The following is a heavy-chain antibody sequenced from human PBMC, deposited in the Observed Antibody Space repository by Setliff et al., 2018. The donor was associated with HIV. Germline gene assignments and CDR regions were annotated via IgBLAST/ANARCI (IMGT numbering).Heavy chain of an antibody. CDR3: ARETSSSWFDY. J-gene: IGHJ4*02. Sequence: TCTVSGGSISSYYWSWIRQPPGKGLEWIGYIYYSGSTNYNPSLKSRVTISVDTSKNQSSLKLSSVTAADTAVYYCARETSSSWFDYWGQGSLVTVSS. D-gene: IGHD6-13*01. CDR1: GGSISSYY. CDR2: IYYSGST. V-gene: IGHV4-59*01.